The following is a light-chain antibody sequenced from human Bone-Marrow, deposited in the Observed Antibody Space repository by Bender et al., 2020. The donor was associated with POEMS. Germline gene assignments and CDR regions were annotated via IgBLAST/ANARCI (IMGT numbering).Light chain of an antibody. CDR2: SSH. Sequence: QSVLTQPPSASGTPGQRVTISCSGGSSNIGAHAVNWYQHLPGTATKLLSYSSHRRPSEVPDRFSGSRCGTSASLAISGLQSEDEADYCCAVWDDSLNGWVFGGGTKLTVL. CDR3: AVWDDSLNGWV. CDR1: SSNIGAHA. V-gene: IGLV1-44*01. J-gene: IGLJ3*02.